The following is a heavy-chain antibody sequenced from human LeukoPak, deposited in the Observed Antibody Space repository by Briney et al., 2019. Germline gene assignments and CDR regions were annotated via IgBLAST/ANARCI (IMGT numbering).Heavy chain of an antibody. V-gene: IGHV1-8*01. J-gene: IGHJ5*02. Sequence: ASVKVSCKASRYTFTSYDINWVREAAGQGLEWMGWMNPTSGRTGYAQKFQGRVTMTGDASIDTAYMELSSLRSEDTAVYYCARDVYGSGSYRWFDPWGQGTLVTVSS. CDR2: MNPTSGRT. D-gene: IGHD3-10*01. CDR3: ARDVYGSGSYRWFDP. CDR1: RYTFTSYD.